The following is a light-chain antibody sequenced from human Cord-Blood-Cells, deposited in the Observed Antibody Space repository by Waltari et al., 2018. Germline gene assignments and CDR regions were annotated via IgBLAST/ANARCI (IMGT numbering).Light chain of an antibody. J-gene: IGLJ2*01. V-gene: IGLV2-23*02. CDR1: SSVVGRYNL. CDR2: EVS. Sequence: QSALTQPASVSGSPGQSITLSCTGTSSVVGRYNLVSWYQQHPGKAPKLMIYEVSKRPSGVSNRFSGSKSGNTASLTISGLQAEDEADYYCCSYAGSSTFVFGGGTKLTVL. CDR3: CSYAGSSTFV.